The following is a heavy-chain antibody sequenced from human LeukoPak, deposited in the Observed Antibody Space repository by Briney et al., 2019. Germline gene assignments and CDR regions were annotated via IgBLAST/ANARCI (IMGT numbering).Heavy chain of an antibody. CDR3: ARPNSGYDLVMDV. V-gene: IGHV4-59*08. Sequence: SETLSLTCTVSGGSISSYYWSWIRQPPGKGLEWIGYIYYSGSTNYNPSLKSRVTISVDTSKNQFSLKLSSVTAADTAVYYCARPNSGYDLVMDVWGKGTTVTISS. CDR1: GGSISSYY. CDR2: IYYSGST. D-gene: IGHD5-12*01. J-gene: IGHJ6*03.